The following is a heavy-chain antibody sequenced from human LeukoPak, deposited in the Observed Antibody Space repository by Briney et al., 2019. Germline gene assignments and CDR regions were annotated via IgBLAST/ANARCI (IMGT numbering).Heavy chain of an antibody. V-gene: IGHV3-21*04. D-gene: IGHD4-17*01. CDR2: LSSSSRHI. Sequence: PGGSLRLSCAASGFTFSSYSMNWVRQAPGTGLGWVSPLSSSSRHIYYADSVKGRFTIFRDDAKNSLFLQMDSLRVEDTAMYYCVRDFSTVTTAYLHHWGQGTLLTVSS. J-gene: IGHJ1*01. CDR1: GFTFSSYS. CDR3: VRDFSTVTTAYLHH.